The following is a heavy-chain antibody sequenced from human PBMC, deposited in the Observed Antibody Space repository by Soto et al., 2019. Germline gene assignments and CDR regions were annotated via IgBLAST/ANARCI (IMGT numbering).Heavy chain of an antibody. V-gene: IGHV4-34*01. CDR1: GGSFSGYY. CDR2: INHSGST. J-gene: IGHJ4*02. Sequence: SETLSLTCAVYGGSFSGYYWSWIRQPPGKGREWIGEINHSGSTNYNPSLKSRVTISVNTSKNQFSLKLSSVTAAETAVYSCARGPRDGYTREKLPHLDYWGQGTLVTVSS. D-gene: IGHD5-12*01. CDR3: ARGPRDGYTREKLPHLDY.